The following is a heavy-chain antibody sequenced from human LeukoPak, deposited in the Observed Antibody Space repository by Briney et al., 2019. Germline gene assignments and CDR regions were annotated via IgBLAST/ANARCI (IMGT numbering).Heavy chain of an antibody. CDR3: AIWTSGNY. CDR1: GFTFNRSW. V-gene: IGHV3-7*01. D-gene: IGHD1-1*01. Sequence: GGSLRLSCAASGFTFNRSWMNWVRQGPGKGLEWVANMDPSGSQKRYVDSVKGRFTISKDNPGTSLYLEMYSLRAEDTAIYYCAIWTSGNYWGQGTLVTVSS. J-gene: IGHJ4*02. CDR2: MDPSGSQK.